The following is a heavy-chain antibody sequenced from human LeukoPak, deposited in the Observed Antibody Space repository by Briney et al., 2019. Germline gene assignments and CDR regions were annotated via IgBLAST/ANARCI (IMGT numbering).Heavy chain of an antibody. V-gene: IGHV3-9*01. Sequence: PGGSLRLSCAASGFTFDDYAMHWVRQAPGKGLEWVSGISWNSGSIGYADSVKGRFTISRDNAKNSLYLQMNSLRAEDTALYYCAKDIAAAGNGRYWYFDLWGRGTLVTVSS. CDR2: ISWNSGSI. CDR1: GFTFDDYA. D-gene: IGHD6-13*01. CDR3: AKDIAAAGNGRYWYFDL. J-gene: IGHJ2*01.